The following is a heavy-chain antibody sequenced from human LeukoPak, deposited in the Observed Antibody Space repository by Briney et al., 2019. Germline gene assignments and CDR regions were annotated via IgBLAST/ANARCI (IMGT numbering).Heavy chain of an antibody. J-gene: IGHJ6*03. V-gene: IGHV4-34*01. Sequence: SETLSLTCAVYGGSFSGYYWSWIRQPPGKGLEWIGEINHGRSTNYNPSLKSRVTISVDTSKNQFSLKLSSVTAADTAVYYCARDENRDGDMDVWGKGTTVTVSS. CDR3: ARDENRDGDMDV. D-gene: IGHD3-10*01. CDR2: INHGRST. CDR1: GGSFSGYY.